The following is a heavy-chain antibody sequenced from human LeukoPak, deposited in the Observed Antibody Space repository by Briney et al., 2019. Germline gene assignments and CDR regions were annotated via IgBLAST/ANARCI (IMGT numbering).Heavy chain of an antibody. J-gene: IGHJ3*02. Sequence: GGSLRLSCAAPGFTFSDYYMSWIRQAPGKGLEWVSYIGSSGSPIYYADSVKGRFAISRDNAKNSLYLQMNSLRAEDTAVYYCARRETYYYDSGGYSIDAFDIWGQGTMVTVSS. CDR3: ARRETYYYDSGGYSIDAFDI. CDR1: GFTFSDYY. D-gene: IGHD3-22*01. V-gene: IGHV3-11*01. CDR2: IGSSGSPI.